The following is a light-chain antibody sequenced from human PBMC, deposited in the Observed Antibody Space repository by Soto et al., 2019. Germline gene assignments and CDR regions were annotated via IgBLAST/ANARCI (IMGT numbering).Light chain of an antibody. CDR1: SSDVGGYNY. CDR2: DVS. Sequence: QSVLTQPASLSGSPGQSITISCTGTSSDVGGYNYVSWYQQHPGKAPKLMIYDVSNRPSGVSNRFSGSKSGNTASLTISGLQAEDEADYYCSSYTSSSTLDVFGTGTQLTVL. J-gene: IGLJ1*01. CDR3: SSYTSSSTLDV. V-gene: IGLV2-14*01.